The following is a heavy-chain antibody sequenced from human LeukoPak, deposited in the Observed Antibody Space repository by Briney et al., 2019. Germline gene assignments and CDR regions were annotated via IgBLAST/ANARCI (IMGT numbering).Heavy chain of an antibody. CDR1: GYRFPNYW. D-gene: IGHD6-13*01. V-gene: IGHV5-51*01. J-gene: IGHJ4*02. CDR2: IYSGDCDT. CDR3: ASSWSSWYLCDY. Sequence: GESLKISCKGSGYRFPNYWIGWVRQIPGKALEWMGIIYSGDCDTRYSPSFQGHVTISGGKSISTAYPHWSSLEASDTGMYYCASSWSSWYLCDYWGQGTLVSVSS.